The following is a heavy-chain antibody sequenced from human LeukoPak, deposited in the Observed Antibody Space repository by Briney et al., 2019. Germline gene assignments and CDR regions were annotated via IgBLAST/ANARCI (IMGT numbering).Heavy chain of an antibody. D-gene: IGHD6-6*01. Sequence: ASVKVSCKVSGYTLTELSMHWVRQAPGKGLEWMGGFDPEDGETIYAQKFQGRVTMTGDTSTSTVYMELSSLRSEDTAVYYCARDGTFIAARPGEEFDPWGQGTLVTVSS. J-gene: IGHJ5*02. V-gene: IGHV1-24*01. CDR1: GYTLTELS. CDR2: FDPEDGET. CDR3: ARDGTFIAARPGEEFDP.